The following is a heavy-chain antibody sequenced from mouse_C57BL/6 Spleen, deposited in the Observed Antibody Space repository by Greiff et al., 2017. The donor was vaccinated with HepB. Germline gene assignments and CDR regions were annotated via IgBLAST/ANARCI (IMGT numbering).Heavy chain of an antibody. CDR1: GYTFTNYW. J-gene: IGHJ2*01. CDR3: AREGPYYFDY. Sequence: VKLVESGAELVRPGTSVKMSCKASGYTFTNYWIGWAKQRPGHGLEWIGDIYPGGGYTNYNEKFKGKATLTADKSSSTAYMQFSSLTSEDSAIYYCAREGPYYFDYWGQGTTLTVSS. V-gene: IGHV1-63*01. CDR2: IYPGGGYT.